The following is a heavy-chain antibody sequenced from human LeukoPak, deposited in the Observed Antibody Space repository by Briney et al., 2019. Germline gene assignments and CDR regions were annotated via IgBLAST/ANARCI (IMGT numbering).Heavy chain of an antibody. J-gene: IGHJ4*02. CDR3: ARLGYCSSTSRPPPNCDY. D-gene: IGHD2-2*01. CDR1: GGSFSGYY. Sequence: SETLSLTCAVYGGSFSGYYWSWIRQPPGKGLEWIGEINHSGSTNYNPSLKSRVTISVDTSKNQFSLKLSSVTAADTAVNYCARLGYCSSTSRPPPNCDYWGQGTLVTVSS. CDR2: INHSGST. V-gene: IGHV4-34*01.